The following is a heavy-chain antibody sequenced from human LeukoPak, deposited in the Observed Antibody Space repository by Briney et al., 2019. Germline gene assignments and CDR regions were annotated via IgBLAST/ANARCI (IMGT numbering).Heavy chain of an antibody. D-gene: IGHD3-22*01. CDR3: ARIGYYDSSGYYSQGLDP. V-gene: IGHV1-69*05. J-gene: IGHJ5*02. CDR2: IIPIFATA. Sequence: SVKVSCKASGGTFTSYAISWVRQAPGQGLEWMGGIIPIFATANYAQKFQGRVTITTDESTSTAYMELSSLRSEDTAVYYCARIGYYDSSGYYSQGLDPWGQGTLVTVSS. CDR1: GGTFTSYA.